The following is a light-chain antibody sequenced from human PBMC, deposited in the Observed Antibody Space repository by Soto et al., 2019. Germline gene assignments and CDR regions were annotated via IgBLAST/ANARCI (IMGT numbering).Light chain of an antibody. V-gene: IGLV3-9*01. CDR3: QVCDGSAARV. J-gene: IGLJ3*02. CDR1: NIGSKN. Sequence: SYELTQPLSVSVALGQTARITCGGNNIGSKNVHWYQQKPGQAPVLVIYRDSNRPSGIPERFSGSNSGNTATLTISRAQAGDEEDYYCQVCDGSAARVVGGGTMLAVL. CDR2: RDS.